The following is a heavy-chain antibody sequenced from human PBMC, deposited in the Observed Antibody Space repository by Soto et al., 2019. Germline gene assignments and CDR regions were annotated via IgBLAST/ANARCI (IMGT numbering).Heavy chain of an antibody. CDR2: VTGRASST. CDR1: GFTFPNYA. Sequence: EGRLLESGGGLVQPGGSLRLSCFASGFTFPNYAMSWVRQAPGKGLKWVSVVTGRASSTYYADSVEGRFTISRDNSRNTLFLQMKSLGAEDTAVYYGAKHLPSKKKQSLWAVAFNIWGQGTMLTVSS. V-gene: IGHV3-23*01. D-gene: IGHD3-16*01. CDR3: AKHLPSKKKQSLWAVAFNI. J-gene: IGHJ3*02.